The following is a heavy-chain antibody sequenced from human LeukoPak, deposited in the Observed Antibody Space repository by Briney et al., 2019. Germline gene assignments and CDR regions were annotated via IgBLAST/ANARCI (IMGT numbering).Heavy chain of an antibody. J-gene: IGHJ6*03. V-gene: IGHV7-4-1*02. D-gene: IGHD2-15*01. Sequence: ASVKVSCKTSEYSFTSYAMNWVRQAPGQGLEWMGWINTNTGNPTYAQGFTGRFVFSLDTSVSTAYLQISSLKAEDTAVYYCAREARIDYYYYYMDVWGKGTTVTVSS. CDR1: EYSFTSYA. CDR3: AREARIDYYYYYMDV. CDR2: INTNTGNP.